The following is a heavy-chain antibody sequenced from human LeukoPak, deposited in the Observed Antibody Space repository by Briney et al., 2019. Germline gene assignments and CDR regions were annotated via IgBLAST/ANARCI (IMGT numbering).Heavy chain of an antibody. D-gene: IGHD3-3*01. Sequence: GGSLRLSCAASGFTFNTYDMHWVRQAPGKGLEWVAVISYDGRIKYYPDCVKGRFTISRDNSKNTLYLQMNSLGAEDTALYYCATEYYDFSTGKYWGGYDYWGEGTLVIVSS. V-gene: IGHV3-30*03. J-gene: IGHJ4*02. CDR3: ATEYYDFSTGKYWGGYDY. CDR1: GFTFNTYD. CDR2: ISYDGRIK.